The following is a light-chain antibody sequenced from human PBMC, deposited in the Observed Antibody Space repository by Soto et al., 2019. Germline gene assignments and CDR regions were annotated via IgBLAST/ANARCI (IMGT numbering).Light chain of an antibody. Sequence: EIVLTQSPGTLSLSPGERATLSCRASQSVSSSYLAWYQQKPGQAPRLLIYGASSSATGIPDRFSGSGSGTDFTLTISRLEPEDFAVYYCQYHGSSPGWTFGQGTKVEIK. CDR2: GAS. CDR1: QSVSSSY. CDR3: QYHGSSPGWT. V-gene: IGKV3-20*01. J-gene: IGKJ1*01.